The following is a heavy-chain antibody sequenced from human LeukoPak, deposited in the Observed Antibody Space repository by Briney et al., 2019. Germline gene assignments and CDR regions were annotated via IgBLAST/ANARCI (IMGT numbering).Heavy chain of an antibody. J-gene: IGHJ6*03. CDR3: ARDLYYCYYMDV. CDR1: GFTFDSYA. Sequence: GGSLRLSCADSGFTFDSYAMGWVRQAPGKGLEWVSVIYSGGSTYYADSVKGRFTISRDNSKNTLYLQMNSLRAEDTAVYYCARDLYYCYYMDVWGKGTTVTVSS. V-gene: IGHV3-53*01. CDR2: IYSGGST.